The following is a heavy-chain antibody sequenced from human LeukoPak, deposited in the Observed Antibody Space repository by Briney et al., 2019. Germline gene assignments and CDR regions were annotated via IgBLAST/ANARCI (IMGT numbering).Heavy chain of an antibody. D-gene: IGHD1-26*01. CDR2: IHYSGST. V-gene: IGHV4-30-4*01. CDR3: ARDPIVGATGDHH. Sequence: PSETLSLTCTVSGVSISSGDYYWSWIRQPPGKGLEWIGYIHYSGSTYYNPSLKSRVTISVDTSKNQFSLKLSSVTAADTAVYYCARDPIVGATGDHHWGQGTLVTVSS. J-gene: IGHJ1*01. CDR1: GVSISSGDYY.